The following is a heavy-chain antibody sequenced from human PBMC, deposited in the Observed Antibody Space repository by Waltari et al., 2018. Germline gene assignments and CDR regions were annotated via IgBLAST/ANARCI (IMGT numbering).Heavy chain of an antibody. CDR1: GGSFSGYY. J-gene: IGHJ4*02. Sequence: QVQLQQWGAGLLKPSETLSLTCAVYGGSFSGYYWSWIRQPPGKGLEWIGEINHSGSTNYNPSLKIRVTISVDTSKNQFSLKLSSVTAADTAVYYCARGRIAAAGVIDYWGQGTLVTVSS. CDR3: ARGRIAAAGVIDY. CDR2: INHSGST. V-gene: IGHV4-34*01. D-gene: IGHD6-13*01.